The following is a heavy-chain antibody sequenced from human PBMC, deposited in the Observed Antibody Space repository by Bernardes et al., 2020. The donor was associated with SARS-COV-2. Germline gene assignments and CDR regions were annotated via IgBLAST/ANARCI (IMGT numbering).Heavy chain of an antibody. D-gene: IGHD6-19*01. V-gene: IGHV4-39*01. CDR2: IYYSGST. Sequence: SETLSLTCTVSGGSISSSSYYWGWIRQPPGKGLEWIGSIYYSGSTYYNPSLKSRVTISVDTSKNQFSLKLSSVTAADTAVYYCARHSTYSSGWYGGSYYFDYWGQGTLVTVSS. CDR1: GGSISSSSYY. J-gene: IGHJ4*02. CDR3: ARHSTYSSGWYGGSYYFDY.